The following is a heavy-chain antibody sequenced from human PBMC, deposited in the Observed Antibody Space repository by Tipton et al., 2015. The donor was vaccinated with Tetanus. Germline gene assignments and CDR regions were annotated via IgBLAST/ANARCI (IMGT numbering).Heavy chain of an antibody. J-gene: IGHJ4*02. Sequence: GLVKPSETLSLTCTVSGASLRGGDYHWSWIRQPPGKGLEWLAYISGSGATNSNYYLKSRITMARDTSRNQVSLTLTSVTAADTAVYYCARANYDSFKKGPFDSWGQGSLVIVSS. CDR2: ISGSGAT. CDR1: GASLRGGDYH. D-gene: IGHD3-3*01. CDR3: ARANYDSFKKGPFDS. V-gene: IGHV4-61*08.